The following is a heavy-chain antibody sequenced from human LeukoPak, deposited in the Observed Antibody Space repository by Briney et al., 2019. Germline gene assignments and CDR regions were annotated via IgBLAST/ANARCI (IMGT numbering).Heavy chain of an antibody. J-gene: IGHJ4*02. V-gene: IGHV3-7*01. CDR2: IKQDESEK. CDR1: GFTFSNYW. D-gene: IGHD3-16*01. Sequence: GGSLRLSCAASGFTFSNYWMSWVRQAPGKGLEWVANIKQDESEKYYVDSVKGRFTISRDNAKNSLYLQMNSLRAEDTAVYYCASVTQTTFGYYFDYWGQGTPVTVSS. CDR3: ASVTQTTFGYYFDY.